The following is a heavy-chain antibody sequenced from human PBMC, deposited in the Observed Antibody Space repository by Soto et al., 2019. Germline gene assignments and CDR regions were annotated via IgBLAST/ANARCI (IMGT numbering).Heavy chain of an antibody. J-gene: IGHJ4*02. Sequence: GGSLRLSCAASGFTFSDYYMTWIRQAPGKGLEWLSYISESSSRTSYAESVQGRFTISRDNAKNSLYVQMNSLRVEDTAVYYCVRGQYTSSRWWYFDYWGQGS. CDR1: GFTFSDYY. V-gene: IGHV3-11*05. D-gene: IGHD2-2*01. CDR3: VRGQYTSSRWWYFDY. CDR2: ISESSSRT.